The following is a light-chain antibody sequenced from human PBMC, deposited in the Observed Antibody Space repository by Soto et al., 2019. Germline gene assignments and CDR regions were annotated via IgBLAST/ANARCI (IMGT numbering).Light chain of an antibody. V-gene: IGKV3-20*01. Sequence: EIVLTQSPAALSFSPGERATLSCRASQSLSGNYLAWYQQKPGQAPRLLIFGASSRATGIPDRFSGSGSGTDFTLTISRLEPEDFAVYYCQQYGTSPFTFGPGTKVDIK. J-gene: IGKJ3*01. CDR2: GAS. CDR3: QQYGTSPFT. CDR1: QSLSGNY.